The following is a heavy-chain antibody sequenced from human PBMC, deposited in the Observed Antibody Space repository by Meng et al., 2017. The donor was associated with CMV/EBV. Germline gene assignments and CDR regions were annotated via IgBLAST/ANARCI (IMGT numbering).Heavy chain of an antibody. CDR1: GYTFTGCY. CDR3: ARRYCSSTSCQRYFDY. V-gene: IGHV1-2*02. D-gene: IGHD2-2*01. CDR2: INPNSGGT. Sequence: SVTVSCKASGYTFTGCYMHWVRQAPGQGLEWMGWINPNSGGTNYAQKFQGRVTMTRDTSISTAYMELSRLRSDDTAVYYCARRYCSSTSCQRYFDYWGQGTLVTVSS. J-gene: IGHJ4*02.